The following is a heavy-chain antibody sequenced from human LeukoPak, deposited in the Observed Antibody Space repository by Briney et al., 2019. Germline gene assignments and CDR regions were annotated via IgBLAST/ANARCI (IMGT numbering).Heavy chain of an antibody. CDR3: ARVGDSSGYYGYYYYYYGMDV. CDR1: GFTFSGYW. Sequence: LSGGSLRLSCAASGFTFSGYWMHWVRQAPGKGLVWVSRINSDGSSTNYADSVKGRFTISRDNAKNTLYLQMNSLRAEDTAVYYCARVGDSSGYYGYYYYYYGMDVWGQGTTVTVSS. D-gene: IGHD3-22*01. J-gene: IGHJ6*02. V-gene: IGHV3-74*01. CDR2: INSDGSST.